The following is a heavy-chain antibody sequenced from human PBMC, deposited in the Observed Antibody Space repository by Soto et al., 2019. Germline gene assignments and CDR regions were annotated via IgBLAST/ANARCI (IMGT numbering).Heavy chain of an antibody. D-gene: IGHD3-16*02. V-gene: IGHV4-31*03. CDR3: ARGGPASVRDDYRYLWAVFGY. CDR2: IYYSGST. Sequence: SETLSLTCTVSGGSISSGGYYWSWIRQHPGKGLEWIGYIYYSGSTYYNPSLKSRVTISVDTSKNQFSLKLSSVTAADTAVYYCARGGPASVRDDYRYLWAVFGYWGQGTLVTVSS. CDR1: GGSISSGGYY. J-gene: IGHJ4*02.